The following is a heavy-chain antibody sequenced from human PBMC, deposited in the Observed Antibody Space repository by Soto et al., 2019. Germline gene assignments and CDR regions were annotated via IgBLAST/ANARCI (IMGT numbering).Heavy chain of an antibody. CDR3: TTRHSGSYSQFTDY. V-gene: IGHV3-73*02. D-gene: IGHD1-26*01. J-gene: IGHJ4*02. Sequence: VQLVESGGGLVQPGGSLKLSCAASGFTFSGSAMHWVRQASGKGLEWVGRIRSKANSYATAYAASVKGRFTISRDDSKNTAYLQMNSLKTEDTAVYYCTTRHSGSYSQFTDYWGQGTLVTVSS. CDR1: GFTFSGSA. CDR2: IRSKANSYAT.